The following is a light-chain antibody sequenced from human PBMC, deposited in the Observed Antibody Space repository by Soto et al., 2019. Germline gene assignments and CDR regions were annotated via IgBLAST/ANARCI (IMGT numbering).Light chain of an antibody. J-gene: IGLJ1*01. CDR2: GVT. CDR3: SSYTSGRSHYV. CDR1: SSDVGAYYS. V-gene: IGLV2-14*01. Sequence: QSALTQPASVSGSPGQSITISCTGTSSDVGAYYSVSWYQHHPGKAPKLIIYGVTNRPSGVSNRFSGSKSGNTASLTISGIQAEDEADYHCSSYTSGRSHYVFGTGTKLTVL.